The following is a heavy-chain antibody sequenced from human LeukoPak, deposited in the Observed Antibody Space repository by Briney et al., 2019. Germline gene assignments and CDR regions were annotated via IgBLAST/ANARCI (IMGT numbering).Heavy chain of an antibody. CDR3: ARDLRKNGSGRFNAFDI. Sequence: ASVKVSCKASGYTFTSYGISWVRQAPGQGLEWMGWISAYNGNTNYAQKLQGRVTMTTDTSTSTAYMELRSLRSDDTAVYYCARDLRKNGSGRFNAFDIWGQGTMVAVSS. CDR1: GYTFTSYG. J-gene: IGHJ3*02. CDR2: ISAYNGNT. D-gene: IGHD3-10*01. V-gene: IGHV1-18*01.